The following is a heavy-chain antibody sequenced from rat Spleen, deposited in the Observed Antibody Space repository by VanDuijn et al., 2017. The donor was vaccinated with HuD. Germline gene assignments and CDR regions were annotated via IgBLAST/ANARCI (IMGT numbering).Heavy chain of an antibody. V-gene: IGHV5S14*01. CDR3: TREGDRDY. CDR1: GFTFSNYD. J-gene: IGHJ2*01. CDR2: LNSGGGDT. D-gene: IGHD1-11*01. Sequence: EVQLVESGGGLVQPGRSLKLSCAASGFTFSNYDMAWVRQTLTRGLEWVAFLNSGGGDTYYRDSVKGRFTISRDNAKNTQYLQMDSLRSEDTATYYCTREGDRDYWGQGVMVTVSS.